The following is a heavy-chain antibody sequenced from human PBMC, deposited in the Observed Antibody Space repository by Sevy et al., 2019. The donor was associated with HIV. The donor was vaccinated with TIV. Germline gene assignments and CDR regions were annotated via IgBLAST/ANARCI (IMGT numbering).Heavy chain of an antibody. CDR2: IWYDGSNK. D-gene: IGHD5-12*01. Sequence: GGSLRLSCAASGFTFSSYGMHWVRQAPGKGLEWVALIWYDGSNKYYTDSVKGRFTISRDNSKSTLYLQMNSLRAEDTGVYYCARKGWDGYNIPIDYWGQGTLVTVSS. J-gene: IGHJ4*02. CDR1: GFTFSSYG. V-gene: IGHV3-33*01. CDR3: ARKGWDGYNIPIDY.